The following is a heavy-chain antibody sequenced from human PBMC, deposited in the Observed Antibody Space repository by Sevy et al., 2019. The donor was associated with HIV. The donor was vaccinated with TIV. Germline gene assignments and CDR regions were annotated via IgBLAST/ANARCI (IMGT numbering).Heavy chain of an antibody. J-gene: IGHJ5*02. CDR1: GFTFTNAW. V-gene: IGHV3-15*07. CDR2: IKSITNGGTT. CDR3: ATLYHFDP. Sequence: GGSLRLSCAASGFTFTNAWMNWVRQSPGKGLEWVGRIKSITNGGTTDYLAPVRGRFIISRDDSKNMLYLHMNRLQTEDTAVYYCATLYHFDPWGQGTLVTVSS. D-gene: IGHD2-2*01.